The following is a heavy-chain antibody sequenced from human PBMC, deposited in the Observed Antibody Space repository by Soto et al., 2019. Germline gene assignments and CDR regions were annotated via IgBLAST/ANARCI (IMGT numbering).Heavy chain of an antibody. V-gene: IGHV4-59*08. CDR1: GGSISSYY. CDR2: IYYSGST. D-gene: IGHD7-27*01. J-gene: IGHJ2*01. CDR3: ARMIWGLDWYFDL. Sequence: SETLSLTCTVSGGSISSYYWSWIRQPPGKGLEWIGYIYYSGSTNYNPSLKSRVTISVDTSKNQFSLKLSSVTAADTAVYYCARMIWGLDWYFDLWGRGTLVTVSS.